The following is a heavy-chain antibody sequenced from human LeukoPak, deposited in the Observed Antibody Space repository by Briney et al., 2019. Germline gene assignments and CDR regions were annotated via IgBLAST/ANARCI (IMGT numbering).Heavy chain of an antibody. D-gene: IGHD1-14*01. CDR3: ASDLSGYNTFDI. V-gene: IGHV4-61*02. CDR1: GGSISSGSYY. Sequence: SETLSLTCTVSGGSISSGSYYWSWIRQPAGKGLEWIGRIYTSGSTNYNPSLKSRVTTSVDTSKNQFSLKLSSVTAADTAVYYCASDLSGYNTFDIWGQGTMVTVSS. J-gene: IGHJ3*02. CDR2: IYTSGST.